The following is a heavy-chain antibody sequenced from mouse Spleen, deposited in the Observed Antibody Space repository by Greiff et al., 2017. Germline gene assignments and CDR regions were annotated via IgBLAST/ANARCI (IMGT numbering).Heavy chain of an antibody. V-gene: IGHV14-4*01. CDR2: IDPENGDT. CDR3: TTGRYDGGFDY. CDR1: GFNIKDDY. D-gene: IGHD2-14*01. J-gene: IGHJ2*01. Sequence: VQLQQSGAELVRPGASVKLSCTASGFNIKDDYMHWVKQRPEQGLEWIGWIDPENGDTEYASRFQGKATITADTSSNTAYLQLSSLTSEDTAVYYCTTGRYDGGFDYWGQGTTLTVSS.